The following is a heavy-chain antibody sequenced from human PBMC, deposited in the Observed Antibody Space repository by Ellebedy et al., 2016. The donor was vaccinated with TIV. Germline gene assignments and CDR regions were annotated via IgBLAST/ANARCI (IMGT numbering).Heavy chain of an antibody. CDR1: GGTFSTYK. V-gene: IGHV4-59*03. CDR3: AGSDYGDPPEWFDP. Sequence: SETLSLXXSVSGGTFSTYKWNWIRHSPGKALEWIGYISDGGNKIYNPSLKTRVTMSVDAARNQVSLSLRSVTAADTAVYYCAGSDYGDPPEWFDPWGPGTRVTVSA. D-gene: IGHD4/OR15-4a*01. CDR2: ISDGGNK. J-gene: IGHJ5*02.